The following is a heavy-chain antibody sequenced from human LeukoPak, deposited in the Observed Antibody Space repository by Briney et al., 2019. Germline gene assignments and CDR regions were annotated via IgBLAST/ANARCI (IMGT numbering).Heavy chain of an antibody. CDR2: IIPIFGTT. D-gene: IGHD6-13*01. CDR1: GGTFSSYA. Sequence: VASVKVSCKTSGGTFSSYAITWVRQTPGQGLEWMGGIIPIFGTTNYAQKFQDRVTITADKSTSTAYMKLSSLRSEDTAVYYCARVVGLTGYSSNWYSGYYYYMHVWGKGTTVTVSS. J-gene: IGHJ6*03. V-gene: IGHV1-69*06. CDR3: ARVVGLTGYSSNWYSGYYYYMHV.